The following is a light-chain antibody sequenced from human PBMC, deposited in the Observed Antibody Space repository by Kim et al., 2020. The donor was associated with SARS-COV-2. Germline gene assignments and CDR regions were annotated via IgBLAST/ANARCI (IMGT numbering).Light chain of an antibody. V-gene: IGKV3-11*01. CDR1: QSVSNS. CDR3: QQRTISRYS. Sequence: EIVLTQSPATLSVSPGEKAALSCRASQSVSNSLAWYQQKPGQAPRLLIFDASNRATDIPARFSGSGSGTDFTLTISSLEPEDFAVYFCQQRTISRYSFAQGTKLEI. CDR2: DAS. J-gene: IGKJ2*03.